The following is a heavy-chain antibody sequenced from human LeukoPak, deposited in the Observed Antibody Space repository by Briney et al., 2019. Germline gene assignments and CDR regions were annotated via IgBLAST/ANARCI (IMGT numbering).Heavy chain of an antibody. CDR1: GFTFSSYT. J-gene: IGHJ4*02. Sequence: PGGSLRLSCAASGFTFSSYTMNWVRQAPGKGLEWVSIISSGSSCIHYADSVEGRFTISRDNAKNSLDLQMNSLRADDTAIYYCARSKIDYWGQGTLVTVSS. CDR2: ISSGSSCI. D-gene: IGHD4-11*01. CDR3: ARSKIDY. V-gene: IGHV3-21*01.